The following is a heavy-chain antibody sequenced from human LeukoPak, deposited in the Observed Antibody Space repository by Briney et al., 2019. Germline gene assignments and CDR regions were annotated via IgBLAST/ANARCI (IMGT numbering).Heavy chain of an antibody. CDR1: GFTFSSYA. Sequence: PGGSLRLSCAASGFTFSSYAMSWVRQAPGKGLEWVSAISGSGGDTYHADSVKGRFTISRDNSKNTLYLQMSSLRVEGSAIYYWAKGSADGRPYFFDYWGQGILVTVSS. V-gene: IGHV3-23*01. CDR3: AKGSADGRPYFFDY. J-gene: IGHJ4*02. D-gene: IGHD2-15*01. CDR2: ISGSGGDT.